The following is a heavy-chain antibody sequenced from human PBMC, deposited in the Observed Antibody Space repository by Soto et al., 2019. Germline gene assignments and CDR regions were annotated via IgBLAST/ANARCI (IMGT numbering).Heavy chain of an antibody. CDR3: ARHYNGFDD. D-gene: IGHD3-10*01. V-gene: IGHV5-51*01. CDR2: IFFGDSDT. J-gene: IGHJ4*02. CDR1: GYRITDNW. Sequence: PGESLTLTCKGSGYRITDNWIAWERQVPGKGLEWMGVIFFGDSDTRYSPSFQGQVTLSADKSISTAYLQWNSLTTSDPGMYDGARHYNGFDDWGQGTPVTVSS.